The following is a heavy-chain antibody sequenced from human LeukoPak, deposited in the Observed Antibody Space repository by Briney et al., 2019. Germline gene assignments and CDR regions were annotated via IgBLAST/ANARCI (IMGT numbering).Heavy chain of an antibody. CDR3: ARDASLYCSGSDCYWAFDR. Sequence: PGGSLRLSCAASGFTFSSYWMSWVRQAPGKGPEWVANIKQDESNTYYVDSVKGRFTISRDNAKSSLYLQMNSLRAEDTAVYYCARDASLYCSGSDCYWAFDRWGQGTLVTVSS. CDR1: GFTFSSYW. J-gene: IGHJ5*02. D-gene: IGHD2-2*01. CDR2: IKQDESNT. V-gene: IGHV3-7*01.